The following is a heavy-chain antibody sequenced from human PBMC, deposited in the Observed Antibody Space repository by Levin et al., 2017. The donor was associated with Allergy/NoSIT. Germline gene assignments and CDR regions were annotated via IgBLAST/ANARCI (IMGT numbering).Heavy chain of an antibody. Sequence: ASVKVSCKASGYTFMNFGISWVRQAPGQGLEWMGWISGYSGHTNYAQKFQGSVTMTADTSTRPAYMELWSLRSDDTDVYSCARRDCDRQSGNYYGMDVWGQGTAVTVSS. CDR3: ARRDCDRQSGNYYGMDV. J-gene: IGHJ6*02. V-gene: IGHV1-18*01. CDR1: GYTFMNFG. CDR2: ISGYSGHT. D-gene: IGHD2-21*02.